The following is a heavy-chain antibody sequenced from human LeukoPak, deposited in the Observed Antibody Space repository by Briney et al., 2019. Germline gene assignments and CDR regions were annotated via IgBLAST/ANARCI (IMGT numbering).Heavy chain of an antibody. D-gene: IGHD1-26*01. V-gene: IGHV3-66*01. Sequence: GGSLRLSCAASGFAFNSYSMNWVRQAPGRGLEWVSVIYKGGNTYYLDSVKDRFIISRDSSKNTVYLQMNSLRAEDTAVYYCARDPYLGLGRTFHPHPPGFCWGQGTLVIVSA. CDR1: GFAFNSYS. CDR2: IYKGGNT. CDR3: ARDPYLGLGRTFHPHPPGFC. J-gene: IGHJ4*02.